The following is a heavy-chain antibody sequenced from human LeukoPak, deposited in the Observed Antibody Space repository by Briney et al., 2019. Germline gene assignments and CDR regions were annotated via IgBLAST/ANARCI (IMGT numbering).Heavy chain of an antibody. D-gene: IGHD2-2*01. V-gene: IGHV1-2*02. CDR3: ARGKNVVVPAARNWFDP. CDR2: INPNSGGT. J-gene: IGHJ5*02. Sequence: ASVKVSCKASGYTFTGYYMHWVRQAPGQGLEWMGWINPNSGGTNYAQKFQGRDTMTRDTSICTAYMELSRLRSDDTAVYYCARGKNVVVPAARNWFDPWGQGTLVTVSS. CDR1: GYTFTGYY.